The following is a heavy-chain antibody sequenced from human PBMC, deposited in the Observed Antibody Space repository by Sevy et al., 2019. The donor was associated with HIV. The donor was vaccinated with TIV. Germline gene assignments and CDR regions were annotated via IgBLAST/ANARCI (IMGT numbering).Heavy chain of an antibody. CDR2: IHSDDTT. CDR1: GLTVNSNY. Sequence: GGSPRLSCAASGLTVNSNYMTWVRQAPGKGLEGVSLIHSDDTTYHADSVKDRFTISRDNFKNTLYLHMSSLRAEDTAVYYCARGKSGYGYALNYWGQGTLVTVSS. V-gene: IGHV3-66*01. J-gene: IGHJ4*02. D-gene: IGHD5-18*01. CDR3: ARGKSGYGYALNY.